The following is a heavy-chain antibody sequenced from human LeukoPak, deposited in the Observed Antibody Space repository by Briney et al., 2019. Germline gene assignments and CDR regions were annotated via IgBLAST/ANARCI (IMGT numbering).Heavy chain of an antibody. D-gene: IGHD4-17*01. CDR3: TREGSWYGDYDDY. CDR2: INQDGTKK. CDR1: GFTFSNAW. V-gene: IGHV3-7*01. J-gene: IGHJ4*02. Sequence: PGGSLRLSCAASGFTFSNAWMSWVRQAPGKGLEWVANINQDGTKKYYVDSVKGRFTISRDDARNPLSLQMNSLRADDTAVYFCTREGSWYGDYDDYWGQGALVTVSS.